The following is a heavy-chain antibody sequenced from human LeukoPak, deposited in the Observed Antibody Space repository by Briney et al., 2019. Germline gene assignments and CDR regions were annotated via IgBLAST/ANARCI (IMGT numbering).Heavy chain of an antibody. J-gene: IGHJ4*02. CDR3: AKDPKPSIAAAGPFDY. D-gene: IGHD6-13*01. CDR2: ISWNSGSI. Sequence: GGSLRLSCAASGFTFDDYAMHWVRQAPGKGLEWVPGISWNSGSIGYADSVKGRFTISRDNAKNSLYLQMNSLRAEDTALYYCAKDPKPSIAAAGPFDYWGQGTLVTVSS. CDR1: GFTFDDYA. V-gene: IGHV3-9*01.